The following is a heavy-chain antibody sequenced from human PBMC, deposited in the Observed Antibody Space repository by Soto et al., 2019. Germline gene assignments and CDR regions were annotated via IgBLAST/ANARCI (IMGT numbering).Heavy chain of an antibody. CDR1: GYTFTSYY. CDR3: ARQLAYCGGDCFTEPVDY. Sequence: QAQLVQSGAEVKKPGASVKVSCEASGYTFTSYYMHWVRQAPGQGLEWMGWINPNSGDTKYAQKFRGRVTMTRDTSLTTAYMEVKMLISDDTAVYYCARQLAYCGGDCFTEPVDYWGQGTLVTVSS. V-gene: IGHV1-2*02. D-gene: IGHD2-21*02. J-gene: IGHJ4*02. CDR2: INPNSGDT.